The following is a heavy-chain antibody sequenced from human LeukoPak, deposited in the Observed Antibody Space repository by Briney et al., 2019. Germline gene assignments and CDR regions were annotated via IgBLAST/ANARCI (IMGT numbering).Heavy chain of an antibody. CDR3: ATTYYYDSSGLYY. V-gene: IGHV1-69*04. CDR2: IIPIFGIA. Sequence: SVKVSCKASGGTFSSYAISWVRQAPGQGLEWMGRIIPIFGIANYAQKFQGRVTITADKSTSTAYMELSSLRSEDTAVYYCATTYYYDSSGLYYWGQGTPVTVSS. D-gene: IGHD3-22*01. CDR1: GGTFSSYA. J-gene: IGHJ4*02.